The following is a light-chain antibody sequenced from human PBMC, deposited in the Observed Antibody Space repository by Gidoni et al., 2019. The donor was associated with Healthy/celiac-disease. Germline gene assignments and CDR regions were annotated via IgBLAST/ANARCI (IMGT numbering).Light chain of an antibody. J-gene: IGKJ5*01. Sequence: IVMTQSPDSLAVSLGERATINCKSSQSVLYSSNNKNYLALYQQKPGQPPKLLIYWASTRESGVPDRFSGSGSGTDFTLTISSLQAEDVAVYYCQQCYSTPITFGQGTRLEIK. V-gene: IGKV4-1*01. CDR3: QQCYSTPIT. CDR1: QSVLYSSNNKNY. CDR2: WAS.